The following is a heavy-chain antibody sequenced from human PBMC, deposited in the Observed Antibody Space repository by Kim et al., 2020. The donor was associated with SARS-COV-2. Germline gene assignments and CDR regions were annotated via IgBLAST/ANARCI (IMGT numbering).Heavy chain of an antibody. CDR1: GFTFSSYD. Sequence: GGSLRLSCAASGFTFSSYDMRWVRQATGKGLEWVSAIGTAGDPYYPGSVKGRFTISRENAKNSLYLQMNSLRAGDTAVYYCARAHPICSGGSCYYYYGMDVWGQGTTVTVSS. CDR3: ARAHPICSGGSCYYYYGMDV. J-gene: IGHJ6*02. V-gene: IGHV3-13*05. D-gene: IGHD2-15*01. CDR2: IGTAGDP.